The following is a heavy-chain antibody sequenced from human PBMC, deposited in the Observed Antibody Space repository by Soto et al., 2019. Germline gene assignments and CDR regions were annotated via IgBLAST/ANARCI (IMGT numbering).Heavy chain of an antibody. CDR3: AKDRITMIVVAPFDY. Sequence: GGSLRLSCAASGFSFDDYAMHWVRLAPGKGLEWVSAISGSGGSTYYADSVKGRFTISRDNSKNTLYLQMNSLRAEDTAVYYCAKDRITMIVVAPFDYWGQGTLVTVSS. J-gene: IGHJ4*02. V-gene: IGHV3-23*01. CDR2: ISGSGGST. CDR1: GFSFDDYA. D-gene: IGHD3-22*01.